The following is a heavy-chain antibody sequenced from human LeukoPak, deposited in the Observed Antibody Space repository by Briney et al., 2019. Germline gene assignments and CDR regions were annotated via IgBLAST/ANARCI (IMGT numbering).Heavy chain of an antibody. D-gene: IGHD5-18*01. CDR3: ARSGGYNYGYSFDY. CDR1: GGSISSSY. V-gene: IGHV4-59*01. J-gene: IGHJ4*02. CDR2: VYYSGST. Sequence: PSETLSLTCTVSGGSISSSYWSWIRQPPGKGLEWIGYVYYSGSTKYNPSLKSRATISLDTSKNQFSLKLSSVTAADTAMYYCARSGGYNYGYSFDYWGQGILVSVSS.